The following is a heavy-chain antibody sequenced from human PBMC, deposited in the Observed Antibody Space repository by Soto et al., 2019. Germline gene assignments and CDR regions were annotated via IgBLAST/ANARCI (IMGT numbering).Heavy chain of an antibody. Sequence: PSETLSLTCTVSGDSMSPFYWNWIRQSPGKGLEWIGYIYYSGNTNYSPSLKSRVAISVDTSKNQFYLKLSSVTAADTAVYYCARGVYDYWSGYYAGSGLDVWGQGTTVTV. J-gene: IGHJ6*02. V-gene: IGHV4-59*13. CDR2: IYYSGNT. D-gene: IGHD3-3*01. CDR1: GDSMSPFY. CDR3: ARGVYDYWSGYYAGSGLDV.